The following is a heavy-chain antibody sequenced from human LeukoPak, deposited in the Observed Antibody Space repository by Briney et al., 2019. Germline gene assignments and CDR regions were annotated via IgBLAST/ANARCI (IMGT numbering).Heavy chain of an antibody. CDR2: MNPNSGNT. V-gene: IGHV1-8*01. D-gene: IGHD6-19*01. J-gene: IGHJ4*02. CDR1: VYTFTSCD. CDR3: TRGSSGRRDN. Sequence: ASVKVSCKASVYTFTSCDINWVRQAPGQGREWMGWMNPNSGNTGYGQSFQGRITMTRDISIGTAYMELSNLTSEDTAIYYCTRGSSGRRDNWGQGTLVTVSA.